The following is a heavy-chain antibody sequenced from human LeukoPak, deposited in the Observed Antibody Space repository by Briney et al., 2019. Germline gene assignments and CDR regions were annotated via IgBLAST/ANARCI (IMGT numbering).Heavy chain of an antibody. CDR3: ARIASGIYGPLTPFDY. V-gene: IGHV4-59*08. J-gene: IGHJ4*02. D-gene: IGHD1-26*01. CDR1: DDSISGNY. Sequence: SETLSLTCTVSDDSISGNYCTWIRQPPGKGLEWIGDIYYSGSTNYNPSLKSRVTVSVGTSKNQFSLRLSSVTAADTAVYYSARIASGIYGPLTPFDYWGQGTLVTVSS. CDR2: IYYSGST.